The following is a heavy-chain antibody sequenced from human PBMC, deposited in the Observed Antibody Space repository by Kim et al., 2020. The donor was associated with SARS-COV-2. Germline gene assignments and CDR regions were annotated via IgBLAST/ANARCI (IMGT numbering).Heavy chain of an antibody. CDR2: ST. J-gene: IGHJ5*02. CDR3: SKGGHLSWFDP. V-gene: IGHV3-23*01. Sequence: STFSAHSVKGRFTGSRDQSKNTLYLQMNSVRAEDSARYFCSKGGHLSWFDPWGQGTLVTVSS.